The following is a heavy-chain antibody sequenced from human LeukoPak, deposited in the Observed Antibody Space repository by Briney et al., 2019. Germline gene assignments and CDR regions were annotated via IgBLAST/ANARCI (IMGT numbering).Heavy chain of an antibody. CDR1: GYTFTSYD. D-gene: IGHD6-19*01. Sequence: ASVKVSCKASGYTFTSYDINWVRQATGQGLEWMGGFSLEVGETIYAQKFQGRVTMTEDTSTDTAYMELSSLRSEDTAVYYCATDKGWYSFGYWGQGTLVTVSS. J-gene: IGHJ4*02. CDR2: FSLEVGET. V-gene: IGHV1-24*01. CDR3: ATDKGWYSFGY.